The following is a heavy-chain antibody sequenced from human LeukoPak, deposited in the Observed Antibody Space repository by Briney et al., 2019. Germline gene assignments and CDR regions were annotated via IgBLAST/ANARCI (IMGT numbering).Heavy chain of an antibody. CDR1: GFTFDDYG. CDR2: INWNGDST. V-gene: IGHV3-20*04. J-gene: IGHJ6*03. CDR3: ARTIVTMDNYYYMDV. D-gene: IGHD4-11*01. Sequence: GGSLRLSCAASGFTFDDYGMSWVRQAPGKGLEWVSDINWNGDSTGYADSVKGRFTISRDNAKNSLYLQMNSLRAEDTALYYCARTIVTMDNYYYMDVWGKGTTVTVSS.